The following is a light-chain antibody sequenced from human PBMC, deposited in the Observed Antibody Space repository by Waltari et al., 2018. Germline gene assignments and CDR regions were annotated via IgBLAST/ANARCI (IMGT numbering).Light chain of an antibody. Sequence: QSVLTQPPSASGTPGPRVTISCSGSSSHIGGNSGTWSQHLPGTAPKLLIYNNSRRPSGVPDRFSGSTSGTSASLAISELQSGDEADYYCAAWDDSLNGFYVFGTGTKVTVL. CDR1: SSHIGGNS. CDR2: NNS. J-gene: IGLJ1*01. V-gene: IGLV1-44*01. CDR3: AAWDDSLNGFYV.